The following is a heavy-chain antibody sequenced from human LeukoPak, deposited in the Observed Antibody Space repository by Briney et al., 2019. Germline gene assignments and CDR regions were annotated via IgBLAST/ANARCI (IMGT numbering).Heavy chain of an antibody. Sequence: ASVKVSCKASGYTFTGYYMHWVRQAPGQGLEWMGWINPNSGGTNYAQKFQGWVTMTRDTSISSAYMELSRLRSDDTAVYYCARERAAALSDYYYYGMDVWGQGTTFTVSS. V-gene: IGHV1-2*04. CDR2: INPNSGGT. D-gene: IGHD6-13*01. J-gene: IGHJ6*02. CDR3: ARERAAALSDYYYYGMDV. CDR1: GYTFTGYY.